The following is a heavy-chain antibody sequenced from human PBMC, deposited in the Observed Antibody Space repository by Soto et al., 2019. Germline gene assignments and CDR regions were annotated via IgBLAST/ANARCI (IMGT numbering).Heavy chain of an antibody. CDR2: ISSSSNNM. CDR3: ARDLASATGTFDY. D-gene: IGHD1-1*01. J-gene: IGHJ4*02. Sequence: EVQLVESGGGLVKPGGSLRLSCAGSGFTFSGYSMNWVRQAPGKGLEWVSSISSSSNNMYYADSVKGRFTMSRDNAKNSLYLQMNSLRVNATAVYYCARDLASATGTFDYWGQGTLVTVSS. CDR1: GFTFSGYS. V-gene: IGHV3-21*02.